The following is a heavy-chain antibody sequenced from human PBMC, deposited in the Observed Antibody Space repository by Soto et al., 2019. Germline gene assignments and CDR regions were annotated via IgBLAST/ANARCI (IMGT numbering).Heavy chain of an antibody. D-gene: IGHD1-26*01. CDR1: GGTLNSYT. J-gene: IGHJ4*02. V-gene: IGHV1-69*01. CDR2: IIPVFGTT. Sequence: QVQLVQSGAEVKKPGSSVRVACKASGGTLNSYTISWVRQAPGQGLEWMGGIIPVFGTTDYAQKFPCRVTIPADESTGTAYLDLFSLRSEATAIYYCSISNSSGSGDFWGQGTLVTVSS. CDR3: SISNSSGSGDF.